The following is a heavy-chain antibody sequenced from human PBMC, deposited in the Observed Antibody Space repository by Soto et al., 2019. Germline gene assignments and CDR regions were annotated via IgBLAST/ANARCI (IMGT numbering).Heavy chain of an antibody. V-gene: IGHV1-69*01. Sequence: QVQLVQSGAEVKKPGSSVNVSCKASGGTFSSYAISWVRQAPGQGLEWMGGIIPIFGTANYAQKFQGRVTITADESTSTAYMELSSLRSEDTAVYYGAREGAARLRRTRSPYFDLWGRGTLVTVAS. CDR1: GGTFSSYA. CDR3: AREGAARLRRTRSPYFDL. J-gene: IGHJ2*01. D-gene: IGHD6-6*01. CDR2: IIPIFGTA.